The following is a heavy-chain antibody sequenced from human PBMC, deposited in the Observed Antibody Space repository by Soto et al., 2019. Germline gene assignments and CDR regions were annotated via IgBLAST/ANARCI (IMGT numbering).Heavy chain of an antibody. CDR3: AREKVSGVVADTDDYYLDY. V-gene: IGHV4-59*01. Sequence: SETLSLTSTVSGGSISSYYWSWIRQPPGKGLEWIGYIYYSGSTNYNPSLKSRVTISVDTSKNQFSLKLSSVTAADTAVYYWAREKVSGVVADTDDYYLDYWGQGILVTVS. D-gene: IGHD2-15*01. J-gene: IGHJ4*02. CDR2: IYYSGST. CDR1: GGSISSYY.